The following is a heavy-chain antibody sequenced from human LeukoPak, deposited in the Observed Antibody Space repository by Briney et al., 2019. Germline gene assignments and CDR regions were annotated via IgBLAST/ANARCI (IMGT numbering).Heavy chain of an antibody. CDR2: ISWNSGSI. CDR1: GFTFDDYA. Sequence: QSGGSLRLSCAASGFTFDDYAMHWVRQAPGKGLEWVSGISWNSGSIGYADSVKGRFTISRDNAKNSLYLQMNSLRAEDTALYYCAKAYYYGSGSYPGYWGQGTLVTVSS. CDR3: AKAYYYGSGSYPGY. J-gene: IGHJ4*02. D-gene: IGHD3-10*01. V-gene: IGHV3-9*01.